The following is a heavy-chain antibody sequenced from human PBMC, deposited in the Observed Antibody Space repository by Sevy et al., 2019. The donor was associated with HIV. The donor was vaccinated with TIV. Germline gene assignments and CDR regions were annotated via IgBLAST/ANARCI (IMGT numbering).Heavy chain of an antibody. CDR3: ARDRVASSSCVPGSLYGMDV. Sequence: GGSLRLSCAASGFTFTSFAMHWVRQAPGKGLEWVAILLYDGTNRYYADSVKGRFTISRDNSTKTLFLQMSGLKTEDTAVYYCARDRVASSSCVPGSLYGMDVWGQGTTVTVS. J-gene: IGHJ6*02. CDR2: LLYDGTNR. D-gene: IGHD6-13*01. V-gene: IGHV3-30-3*01. CDR1: GFTFTSFA.